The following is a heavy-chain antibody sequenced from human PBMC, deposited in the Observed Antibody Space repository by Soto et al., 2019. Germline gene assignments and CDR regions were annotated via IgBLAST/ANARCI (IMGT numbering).Heavy chain of an antibody. CDR3: AVQNFLGYCSGGSCSPPIDY. D-gene: IGHD2-15*01. V-gene: IGHV3-21*04. Sequence: GGSLRLSCAASGFNFSSYNMNWVRQAPGKGLERVSSISSSSSYIYYADSVKGRFTISRDNAKNSLYLQMNSLRAEDTAVYYWAVQNFLGYCSGGSCSPPIDYWGQGTLVTVSS. J-gene: IGHJ4*02. CDR1: GFNFSSYN. CDR2: ISSSSSYI.